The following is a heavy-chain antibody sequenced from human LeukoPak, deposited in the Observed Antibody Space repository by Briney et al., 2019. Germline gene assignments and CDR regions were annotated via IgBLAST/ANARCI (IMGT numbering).Heavy chain of an antibody. CDR2: ISGVGGST. CDR3: AELGITMIGGV. V-gene: IGHV3-23*01. CDR1: GFSFSSYG. J-gene: IGHJ6*04. D-gene: IGHD3-10*02. Sequence: GGSLRLSCAASGFSFSSYGMHWVRQAPGKGLEWVSAISGVGGSTYFADSVKGRFTISRDNSKNTLYLQMNSLRAEDTAVYYCAELGITMIGGVWGKGTTVTISS.